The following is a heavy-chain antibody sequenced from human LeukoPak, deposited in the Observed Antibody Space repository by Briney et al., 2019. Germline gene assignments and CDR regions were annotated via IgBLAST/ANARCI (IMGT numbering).Heavy chain of an antibody. CDR3: VLSYPGSNYSDY. CDR2: IYTSGST. V-gene: IGHV4-4*07. Sequence: SETLSLTCTVSGGSISSYYWSWIRQPAGKGLEWIGRIYTSGSTNYNPSLKSRVTMSVDTSKNQFSLKLSSVTAADTAVYYCVLSYPGSNYSDYWGQGTLVTVSS. CDR1: GGSISSYY. J-gene: IGHJ4*02.